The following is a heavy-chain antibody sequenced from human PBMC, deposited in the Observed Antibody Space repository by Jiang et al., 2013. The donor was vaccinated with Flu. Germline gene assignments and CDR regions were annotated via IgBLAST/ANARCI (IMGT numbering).Heavy chain of an antibody. J-gene: IGHJ6*02. CDR3: AREDPRGPFYYGMDV. V-gene: IGHV3-30*19. CDR1: TFTSYG. Sequence: TFTSYGMHWVRQAPGTGLEWVALISYDGSHKYYPDSLKGRFSISRDNSQNTVYLQMNSLSGEDTAVYYCAREDPRGPFYYGMDVWGQGTAVTVSS. CDR2: ISYDGSHK.